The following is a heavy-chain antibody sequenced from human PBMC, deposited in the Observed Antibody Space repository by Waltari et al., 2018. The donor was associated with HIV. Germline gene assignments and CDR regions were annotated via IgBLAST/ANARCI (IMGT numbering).Heavy chain of an antibody. Sequence: QLVQSGAEVRKPGSSVRVSCKASGGEFNSYSINWVRQVNGQGLEWLGRISPMSNTANNAQKFQGRVTMTADKATSTAYMELSSLKSDDTGVYYCASARETMGVDFESWGQGSLVTVSS. D-gene: IGHD3-10*01. CDR2: ISPMSNTA. CDR1: GGEFNSYS. V-gene: IGHV1-69*08. J-gene: IGHJ4*02. CDR3: ASARETMGVDFES.